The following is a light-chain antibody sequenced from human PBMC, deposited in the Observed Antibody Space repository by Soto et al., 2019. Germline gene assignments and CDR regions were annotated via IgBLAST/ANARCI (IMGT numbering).Light chain of an antibody. Sequence: DIHMTQSPSSLSASVGDRVTITCRASQRISSYLNWYQQKPGKAPKLLIYAASSLQSGVPSRFSGSGSGTDFSLTISSLQPEDFATYYCQQSYSIPLTFGGGTKVDIK. V-gene: IGKV1-39*01. CDR3: QQSYSIPLT. CDR2: AAS. CDR1: QRISSY. J-gene: IGKJ4*02.